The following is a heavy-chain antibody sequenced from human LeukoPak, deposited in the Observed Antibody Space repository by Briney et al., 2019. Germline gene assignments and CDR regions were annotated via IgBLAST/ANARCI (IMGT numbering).Heavy chain of an antibody. D-gene: IGHD3-9*01. CDR2: MNPNSGNT. J-gene: IGHJ5*02. CDR1: GYTFTSYD. CDR3: ASRAVYDILTGYKYGGTWFDP. Sequence: ASVKVSCKASGYTFTSYDINWVRQATGQGLEWMGWMNPNSGNTGYAQKFQGRVTMARNTSISTAYMELSSQRSEDTAVYYCASRAVYDILTGYKYGGTWFDPWGQGTLVTVSS. V-gene: IGHV1-8*01.